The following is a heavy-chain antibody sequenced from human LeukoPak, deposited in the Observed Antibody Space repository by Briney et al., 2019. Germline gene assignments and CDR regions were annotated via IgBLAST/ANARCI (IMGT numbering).Heavy chain of an antibody. V-gene: IGHV3-66*01. J-gene: IGHJ4*02. CDR2: IYSGGDT. CDR3: AKERSLEIAVAGTIFDY. D-gene: IGHD6-19*01. CDR1: GFTVSSNY. Sequence: GDSLRLSCAASGFTVSSNYMGWVRQAPGKGLEWVSVIYSGGDTYYADSVKGRFTISRDNSKNMIYLEMSSLKAEDTAVYYCAKERSLEIAVAGTIFDYWGQGTLVTVSS.